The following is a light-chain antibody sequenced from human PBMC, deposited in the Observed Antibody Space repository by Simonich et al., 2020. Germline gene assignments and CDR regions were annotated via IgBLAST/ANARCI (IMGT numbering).Light chain of an antibody. J-gene: IGLJ2*01. Sequence: QSALTQPASVSGSPGQSITISCTGTSSDVGGYNYVSWYQQHPGKAPKLMIYDVSNRPSGVYNRFPGSKSGNTASLTISGLQAEDEADYYCSSYTSSSTVVFGGGTKLTVL. CDR3: SSYTSSSTVV. CDR2: DVS. V-gene: IGLV2-14*03. CDR1: SSDVGGYNY.